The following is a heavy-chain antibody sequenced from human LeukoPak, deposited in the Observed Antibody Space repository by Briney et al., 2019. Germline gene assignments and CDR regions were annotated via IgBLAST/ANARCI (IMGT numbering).Heavy chain of an antibody. D-gene: IGHD3-3*01. CDR3: AKIGDTLRYYDFWSGYYGY. CDR1: GFTVSSNY. J-gene: IGHJ4*02. Sequence: GGSLRLSCVASGFTVSSNYMSWVRQAPGKGLEWVSVIYSGGSTYYGDSVKGRFTISRDNSKNTLYLQMNSLRAEDTAVYYCAKIGDTLRYYDFWSGYYGYWGQGTLVTVSS. V-gene: IGHV3-66*01. CDR2: IYSGGST.